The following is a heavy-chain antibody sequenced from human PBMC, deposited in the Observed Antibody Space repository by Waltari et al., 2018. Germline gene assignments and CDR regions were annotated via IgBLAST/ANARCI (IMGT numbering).Heavy chain of an antibody. V-gene: IGHV3-9*01. CDR2: ISWGSGTR. CDR3: AKEMVPAANHYYYGLDV. CDR1: GFNFEDFA. Sequence: EAQLVESGGGVVHPGGSLRLSCAASGFNFEDFAMCWVRQVPGKGLARVAGISWGSGTRVYSESVQGLFTISRDNAKNSLYLQMSSLRVEDTALYYCAKEMVPAANHYYYGLDVWGQGTTVTVSS. D-gene: IGHD2-2*01. J-gene: IGHJ6*02.